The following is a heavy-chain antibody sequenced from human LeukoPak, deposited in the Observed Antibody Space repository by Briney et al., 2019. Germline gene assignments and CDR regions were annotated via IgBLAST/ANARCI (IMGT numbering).Heavy chain of an antibody. J-gene: IGHJ4*02. D-gene: IGHD4-17*01. CDR3: ASGKTTFSSGPGRDY. Sequence: PSETLSLTCAVYGGSFSGYYWSWIRQHPGKGLEWIGYIYYSGSTYYNPSLKSRVTISVDTSKNQLSLKLSSVTAADTAVYYCASGKTTFSSGPGRDYWGQGTLVTVSS. CDR2: IYYSGST. CDR1: GGSFSGYY. V-gene: IGHV4-34*01.